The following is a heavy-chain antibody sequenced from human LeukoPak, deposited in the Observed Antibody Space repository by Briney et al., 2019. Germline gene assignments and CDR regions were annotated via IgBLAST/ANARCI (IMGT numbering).Heavy chain of an antibody. J-gene: IGHJ4*02. CDR3: ARAKFRQVGATTFDY. CDR2: INPSGGST. CDR1: GYTFTSYY. D-gene: IGHD1-26*01. V-gene: IGHV1-46*01. Sequence: ASVTVSCKASGYTFTSYYMHWVRQAPGQGLEWMGVINPSGGSTSYAQKFQGRVTMTRDTSTSTVYMELSSLRSEDTAVYYCARAKFRQVGATTFDYWGQGTLVTVSS.